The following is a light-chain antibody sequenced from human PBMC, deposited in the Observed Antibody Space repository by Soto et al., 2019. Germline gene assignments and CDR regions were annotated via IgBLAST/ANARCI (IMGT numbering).Light chain of an antibody. CDR3: QQSHNWPRT. Sequence: EIVTTQSPATLSLSPGERATLSCRPSLSVSVYLDWYQQKPGQAPRLLISEASNRATGIPARFSGSGSGTDFPPTISRLEPEDSAVYYRQQSHNWPRTFGQGTKVDIK. CDR2: EAS. CDR1: LSVSVY. V-gene: IGKV3-11*01. J-gene: IGKJ1*01.